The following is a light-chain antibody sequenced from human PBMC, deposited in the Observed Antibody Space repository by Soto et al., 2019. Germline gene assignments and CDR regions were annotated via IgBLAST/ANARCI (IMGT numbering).Light chain of an antibody. J-gene: IGKJ1*01. CDR2: AAS. CDR3: QKYNSAPQT. Sequence: DIQMTQSPSSLSASVGDRVTISCRASQGIIDYLAWYQQKPGKPPKLLIYAASTLQSGVPSRFSGSGPGTDFTLTISDLQPEDVATYFCQKYNSAPQTFGPGTKVEIK. CDR1: QGIIDY. V-gene: IGKV1-27*01.